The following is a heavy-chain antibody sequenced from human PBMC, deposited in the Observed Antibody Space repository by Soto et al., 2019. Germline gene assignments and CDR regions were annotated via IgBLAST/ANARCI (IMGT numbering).Heavy chain of an antibody. Sequence: ETLSLTCTVSGASVGSGSSYWSWIRQPPGKGLEWIGYVFFSGSTNYNPSLKSRVTISIDTSKNQFSLKLISVTAADTAVYYCARVSTYYFDSSGSYTSNYWGQGTLVTVSS. CDR1: GASVGSGSSY. J-gene: IGHJ4*02. D-gene: IGHD3-22*01. CDR3: ARVSTYYFDSSGSYTSNY. V-gene: IGHV4-61*01. CDR2: VFFSGST.